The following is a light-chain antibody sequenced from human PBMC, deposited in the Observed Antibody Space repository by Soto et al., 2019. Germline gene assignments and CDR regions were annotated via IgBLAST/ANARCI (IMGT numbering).Light chain of an antibody. V-gene: IGLV2-8*01. J-gene: IGLJ3*02. CDR2: EVS. CDR1: NSDVGGYNY. Sequence: QSVLTQPPSASGSPGQSVTISCTGTNSDVGGYNYVSWYQQHPGKAPKLIIYEVSQRPSGVPDRFSGSKSGNTASLTVSGLQVEDEADYYCSSFADNNNVVFGGGTQLTVL. CDR3: SSFADNNNVV.